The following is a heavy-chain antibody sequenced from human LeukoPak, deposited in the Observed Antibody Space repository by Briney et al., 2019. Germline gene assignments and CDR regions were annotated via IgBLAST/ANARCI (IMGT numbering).Heavy chain of an antibody. Sequence: SVKVSCKASGGTLSSYTISWVRQAPGQGLEWMGRIIPILGIANYAQKFQGRVTITADKSTSTAYMELSSLRSEDTAVYYCARDRHYDILTGSLFDYWGQGTLVTVSS. V-gene: IGHV1-69*04. J-gene: IGHJ4*02. CDR2: IIPILGIA. D-gene: IGHD3-9*01. CDR1: GGTLSSYT. CDR3: ARDRHYDILTGSLFDY.